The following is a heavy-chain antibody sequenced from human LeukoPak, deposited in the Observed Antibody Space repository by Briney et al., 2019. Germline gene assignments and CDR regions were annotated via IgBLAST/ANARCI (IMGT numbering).Heavy chain of an antibody. D-gene: IGHD6-13*01. CDR1: GFTLDDYS. V-gene: IGHV3-43*01. J-gene: IGHJ4*02. CDR2: ISWDGGNR. Sequence: GGSLRLSCAASGFTLDDYSMHWVRQAPGKGLEWVSLISWDGGNREYADSVKGRFTISRDNSRNSLFLQMNSLTTEDTAFYYCAKDYSSSGPFDYWGQGTLVTVSS. CDR3: AKDYSSSGPFDY.